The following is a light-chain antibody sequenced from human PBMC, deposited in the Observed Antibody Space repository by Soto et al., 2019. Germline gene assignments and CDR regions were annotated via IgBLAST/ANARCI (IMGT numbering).Light chain of an antibody. CDR2: GAS. V-gene: IGKV3D-7*01. J-gene: IGKJ5*01. CDR1: QSVSSSH. Sequence: SPGTLSFSPVERGAMSFLASQSVSSSHLAWSQHKPGQAPRLLIYGASTRATCIPARFSGSGSGTDFTLTIRSLQPEDFAVYYCQQDYNLPLITFGQGQRRAI. CDR3: QQDYNLPLIT.